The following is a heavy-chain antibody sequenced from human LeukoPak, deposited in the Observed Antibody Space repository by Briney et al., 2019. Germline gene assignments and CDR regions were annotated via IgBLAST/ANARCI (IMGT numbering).Heavy chain of an antibody. D-gene: IGHD3-3*01. CDR2: INHSGST. CDR3: ARVPLRFLEPFDY. Sequence: SETLSLTCAVYGGSLSGYYWSWIRQPPGKGLEWIGEINHSGSTNSNPSLKSRVTISLDTSKNQFFLELSSVTAADTAVYYCARVPLRFLEPFDYWGQGTLATVSS. CDR1: GGSLSGYY. J-gene: IGHJ4*02. V-gene: IGHV4-34*01.